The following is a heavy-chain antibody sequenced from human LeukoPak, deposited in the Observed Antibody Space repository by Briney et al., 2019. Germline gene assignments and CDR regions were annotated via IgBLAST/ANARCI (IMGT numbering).Heavy chain of an antibody. CDR2: LSGSGGST. V-gene: IGHV3-23*01. D-gene: IGHD7-27*01. J-gene: IGHJ4*02. Sequence: GGSLRLSCAASGFTFDTYAMSWVRQAPGKGLEWVSGLSGSGGSTYYADSVKGRFTISRDNAKNTLYLQMNSLRAEDTAVYYCAKVQLGIGVDYWGQGTLVTVSS. CDR1: GFTFDTYA. CDR3: AKVQLGIGVDY.